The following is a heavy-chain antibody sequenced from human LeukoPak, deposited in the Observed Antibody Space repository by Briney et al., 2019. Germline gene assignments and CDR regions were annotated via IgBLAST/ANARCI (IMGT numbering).Heavy chain of an antibody. V-gene: IGHV4-30-4*08. D-gene: IGHD3-3*01. CDR2: IYYSGST. J-gene: IGHJ4*02. Sequence: PSQTLSLTCTVSGGSISSGDYYWSWIRQPPGKGLEWIGYIYYSGSTYYNPSLKSRVTISVDTSKNQFSLKLSSVTAADTAVYYCARGLGHYDFWSLGPSFDYWGQGTLVTVSS. CDR3: ARGLGHYDFWSLGPSFDY. CDR1: GGSISSGDYY.